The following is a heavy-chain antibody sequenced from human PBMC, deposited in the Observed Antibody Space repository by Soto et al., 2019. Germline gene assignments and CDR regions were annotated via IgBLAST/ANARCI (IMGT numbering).Heavy chain of an antibody. Sequence: ASMKVSCKASGYTFTNDGISWVRQAPGQGLEWMGWISAYNGNTDSAQKLQGRVTMTTDTSTSTAYMELRSLRSDDTAVYYCARGGGGYEDYWGQGTLVTVSS. CDR1: GYTFTNDG. J-gene: IGHJ4*02. D-gene: IGHD5-12*01. V-gene: IGHV1-18*01. CDR2: ISAYNGNT. CDR3: ARGGGGYEDY.